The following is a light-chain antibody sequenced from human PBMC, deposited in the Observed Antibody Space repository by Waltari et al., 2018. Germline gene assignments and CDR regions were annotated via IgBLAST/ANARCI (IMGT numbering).Light chain of an antibody. J-gene: IGLJ1*01. CDR1: SSDIGDYNY. CDR3: NSYTSTSTLV. CDR2: DVT. V-gene: IGLV2-14*03. Sequence: QSALTQPASVSGSPGQSITISCPGSSSDIGDYNYVPWYQQYPGQAPKLILFDVTDRPSGVSPRFSGSKSGNTASLTISGLQTEDEADYYCNSYTSTSTLVFGTGTKVTVL.